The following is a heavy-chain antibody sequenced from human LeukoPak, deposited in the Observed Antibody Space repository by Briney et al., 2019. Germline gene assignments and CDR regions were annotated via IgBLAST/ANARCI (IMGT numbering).Heavy chain of an antibody. Sequence: SETLSLTCTVSGGSISSSSYYWGWIRQPPGKGLEWIGSIYYSGSTNYNPSLKSRVTISVDKSKNQFSLKLSSVTAADTAVYYCARDGPHSGGYWGQGTLVTVSS. CDR1: GGSISSSSYY. J-gene: IGHJ4*02. V-gene: IGHV4-39*07. CDR2: IYYSGST. D-gene: IGHD6-25*01. CDR3: ARDGPHSGGY.